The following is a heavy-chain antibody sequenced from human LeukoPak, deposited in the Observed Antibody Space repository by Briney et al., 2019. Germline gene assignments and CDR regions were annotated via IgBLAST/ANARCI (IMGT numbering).Heavy chain of an antibody. V-gene: IGHV4-39*02. CDR2: FYSSGGT. CDR1: GGSISSASYY. CDR3: ARELKRARGVDY. D-gene: IGHD3-10*01. J-gene: IGHJ4*02. Sequence: SETLSLTCTVSGGSISSASYYWGWIRQPPGKGLEWIGSFYSSGGTNFHPSLKSRITISVDTSKNQFSLTLRSVTAADTAVYYCARELKRARGVDYWGQGTLVTV.